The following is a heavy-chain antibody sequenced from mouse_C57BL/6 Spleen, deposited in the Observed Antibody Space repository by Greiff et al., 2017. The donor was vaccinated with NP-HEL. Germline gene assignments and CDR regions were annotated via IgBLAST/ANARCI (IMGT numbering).Heavy chain of an antibody. D-gene: IGHD1-1*01. CDR1: GFTFSSYA. V-gene: IGHV5-4*03. CDR2: ISDGGSYT. J-gene: IGHJ2*01. CDR3: ARGANYGSSYYFDY. Sequence: EVKLVESGGGLVKPGGSLKLSCAASGFTFSSYAMSWVRQTPEKRLEWVATISDGGSYTYYPDNVKGRFTISRDNAKNNLYLQMSHLKSEDTAMYYCARGANYGSSYYFDYWGQGTTLTVSS.